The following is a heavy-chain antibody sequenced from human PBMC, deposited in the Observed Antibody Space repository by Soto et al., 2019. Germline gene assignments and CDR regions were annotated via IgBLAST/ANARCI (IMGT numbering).Heavy chain of an antibody. CDR3: ARGYRIVLMVYAIFDY. Sequence: QVQLQQWGAGLLKPSETLSLTCAVYGGSFSGYYWSWIRQPPGKGLEWIGEINHSGSTNYNPSLKGRVTISVDTSKNQFSLKLSSVTAADTAVYYCARGYRIVLMVYAIFDYWGQGTLVTVSS. CDR2: INHSGST. V-gene: IGHV4-34*01. J-gene: IGHJ4*02. D-gene: IGHD2-8*01. CDR1: GGSFSGYY.